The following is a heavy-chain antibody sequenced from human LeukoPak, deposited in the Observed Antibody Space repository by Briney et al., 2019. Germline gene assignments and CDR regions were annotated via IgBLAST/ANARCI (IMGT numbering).Heavy chain of an antibody. CDR3: ARDRGGLAYFDY. Sequence: GGSLRLSCAASGFTVSSNYMSWVRQAPGKGLEWVSVIYSGGSTYYADSVKGRFTISRDNSKNTLYLQMNSLRAEDTAVYYCARDRGGLAYFDYWGQGTLVTVSS. J-gene: IGHJ4*02. CDR2: IYSGGST. D-gene: IGHD3-10*01. CDR1: GFTVSSNY. V-gene: IGHV3-53*01.